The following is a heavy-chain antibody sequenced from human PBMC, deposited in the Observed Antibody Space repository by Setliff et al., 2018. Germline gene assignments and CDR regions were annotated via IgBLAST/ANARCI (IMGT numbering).Heavy chain of an antibody. J-gene: IGHJ4*02. V-gene: IGHV1-2*02. CDR1: GYTFTGYY. CDR3: ARAVSGYDYHYFDK. Sequence: ASVKVSCKASGYTFTGYYMHWVRQAPGQGLEWMGWMNPNTGGTTNAQAFQARITMTRDTSISTAYMELSRLTSDDSAVYYCARAVSGYDYHYFDKWGQGTLVTVSS. CDR2: MNPNTGGT. D-gene: IGHD5-12*01.